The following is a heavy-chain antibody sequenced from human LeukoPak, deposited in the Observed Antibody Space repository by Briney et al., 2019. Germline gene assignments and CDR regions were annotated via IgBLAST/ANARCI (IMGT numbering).Heavy chain of an antibody. CDR3: AKEVRESAWFYFDY. J-gene: IGHJ4*02. CDR2: IRSSGDST. Sequence: GGSLRLSCSASGSTFKTYAMSWVRQAPGKGLEWVSGIRSSGDSTYYADSVKGRFTISRDNSRNTLYLQMNSLSAEDTAVYYCAKEVRESAWFYFDYWGQGTLATVSS. V-gene: IGHV3-23*01. CDR1: GSTFKTYA. D-gene: IGHD3-10*01.